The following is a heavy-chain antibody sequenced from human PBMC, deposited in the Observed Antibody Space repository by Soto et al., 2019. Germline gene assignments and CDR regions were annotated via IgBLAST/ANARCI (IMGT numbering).Heavy chain of an antibody. CDR3: VRDFPSAAPFFDL. V-gene: IGHV1-18*01. J-gene: IGHJ4*02. Sequence: QVQLIQSGAEVKRPGASLKVSCSASGYAFNTYGVSWVRHAPGQGLEWVGWISTSNGHTNFAQNFHGRVTLTTDTSTSTAYMELRRLTSDDTAVYYCVRDFPSAAPFFDLWGQGTLVTVSS. D-gene: IGHD6-25*01. CDR1: GYAFNTYG. CDR2: ISTSNGHT.